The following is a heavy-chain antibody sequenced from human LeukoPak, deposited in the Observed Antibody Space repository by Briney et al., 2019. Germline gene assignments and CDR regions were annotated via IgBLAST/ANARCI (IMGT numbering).Heavy chain of an antibody. CDR2: ISHDGSNK. CDR1: GFTFSSYG. V-gene: IGHV3-30*18. CDR3: AKENSIFGVVVIQDAFDI. J-gene: IGHJ3*02. D-gene: IGHD3-3*01. Sequence: GGSLRLSCAASGFTFSSYGMHWVRQAPGKGLKWVAVISHDGSNKYYADSVKGRFTISRDNSKNTLYLQMNSLRAEDTAVYYCAKENSIFGVVVIQDAFDIWGQGTMVTVSS.